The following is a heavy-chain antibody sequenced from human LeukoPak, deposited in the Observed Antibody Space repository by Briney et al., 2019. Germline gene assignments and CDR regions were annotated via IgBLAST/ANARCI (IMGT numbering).Heavy chain of an antibody. CDR2: IDHENGEE. Sequence: ASVKVSCKVSGYSLSELLIHWVRQPLGKGLEWMAGIDHENGEEVSAQNFQGRVTVAKDTSTDTAYMELSGLKSDDSAIYYCETEGDYSLDYRGQGTLVIVFS. CDR1: GYSLSELL. D-gene: IGHD2-15*01. J-gene: IGHJ4*02. V-gene: IGHV1-24*01. CDR3: ETEGDYSLDY.